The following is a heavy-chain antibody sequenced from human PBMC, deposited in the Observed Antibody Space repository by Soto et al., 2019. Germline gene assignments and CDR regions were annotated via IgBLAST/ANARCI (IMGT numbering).Heavy chain of an antibody. CDR3: ARIGGILTGYDAFDI. CDR1: GGSISSGDYY. V-gene: IGHV4-30-2*01. D-gene: IGHD3-9*01. Sequence: PSETLSLTCTVSGGSISSGDYYWSWIRQPPGKGLEWIGYIYHSGSTYYNPSLKSRVTISVDRSKNQFSLKLSSVTAADTAVYYCARIGGILTGYDAFDIWGQGTMVTVSS. J-gene: IGHJ3*02. CDR2: IYHSGST.